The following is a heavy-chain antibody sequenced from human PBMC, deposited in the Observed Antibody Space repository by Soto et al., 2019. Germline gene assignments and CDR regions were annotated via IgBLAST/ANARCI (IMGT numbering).Heavy chain of an antibody. D-gene: IGHD2-8*02. Sequence: SETLSLTCTVSGVSISSGDYYWSWIRQTPGKGLECVGYIYYSGSTNYNPSLKSRVTISVDTSKNQFSLKLSSVTAADTAVYYCARDKITGLLDYWGQGTLVTVSS. CDR2: IYYSGST. J-gene: IGHJ4*02. CDR3: ARDKITGLLDY. V-gene: IGHV4-61*08. CDR1: GVSISSGDYY.